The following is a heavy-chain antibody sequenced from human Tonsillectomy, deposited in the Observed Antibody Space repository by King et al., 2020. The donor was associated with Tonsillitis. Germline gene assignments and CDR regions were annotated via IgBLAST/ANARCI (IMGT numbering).Heavy chain of an antibody. CDR2: IYYSGST. D-gene: IGHD2-15*01. J-gene: IGHJ5*02. Sequence: VQLQESGPGLVKPSQTLSLTCTVSGGSISSGDYYWSWIRQPPGKGLEWIGYIYYSGSTYYNPSLRSRVSISLNTSKNQFSLKLSSVTAADTAVYFCAGAPRDINHFSWFDPWGQGTLVSVSS. CDR1: GGSISSGDYY. V-gene: IGHV4-30-4*01. CDR3: AGAPRDINHFSWFDP.